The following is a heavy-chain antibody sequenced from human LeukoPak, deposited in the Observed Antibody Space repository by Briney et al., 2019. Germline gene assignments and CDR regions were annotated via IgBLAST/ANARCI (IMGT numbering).Heavy chain of an antibody. V-gene: IGHV4-59*01. J-gene: IGHJ3*02. Sequence: PSETLSLTCTVSGGSISSYYWSWIRQPPGKGLEWIGYIYYSGSTNYNPSLKSRVTISVDTSKNQFSLKLSSVTAADTAVYYCARGARGAVVSFDIWGQGTMVTVSS. D-gene: IGHD6-19*01. CDR2: IYYSGST. CDR3: ARGARGAVVSFDI. CDR1: GGSISSYY.